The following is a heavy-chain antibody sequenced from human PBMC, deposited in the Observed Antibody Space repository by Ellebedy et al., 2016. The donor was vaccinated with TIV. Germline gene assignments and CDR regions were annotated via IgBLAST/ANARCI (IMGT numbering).Heavy chain of an antibody. Sequence: PGGSLRLSCAASGFTFSSYGMHWVRQAPGKGLEWVAVIWYDGSNEYYADSVKGRFTISRDNSNNTLFLQMNSLRAEDTAVYSCARGRPVSYFGSGSYLNYWGQGTLVTVSS. J-gene: IGHJ4*02. V-gene: IGHV3-33*08. CDR3: ARGRPVSYFGSGSYLNY. D-gene: IGHD3-10*01. CDR1: GFTFSSYG. CDR2: IWYDGSNE.